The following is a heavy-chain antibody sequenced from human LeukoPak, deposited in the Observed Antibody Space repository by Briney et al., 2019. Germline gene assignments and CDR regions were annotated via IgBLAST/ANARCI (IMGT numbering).Heavy chain of an antibody. V-gene: IGHV4-59*01. J-gene: IGHJ3*02. D-gene: IGHD6-19*01. CDR3: ARDPPNSSGWYGLDAFDI. CDR1: GGSISSYY. Sequence: SETLSLTCTVSGGSISSYYWSWIRQPPGKGLEWIGYIYYSGSTNYNPSLKSRVTISVDTSKNQFSLKLSSVTAADTAVYYCARDPPNSSGWYGLDAFDIWGQGTMVTVSS. CDR2: IYYSGST.